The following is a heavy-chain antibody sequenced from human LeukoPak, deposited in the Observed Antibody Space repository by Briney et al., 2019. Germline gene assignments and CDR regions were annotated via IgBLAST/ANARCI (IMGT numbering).Heavy chain of an antibody. CDR2: IYSGGST. J-gene: IGHJ4*02. Sequence: GGSLRLSCAASGFTFSSYKMNWVRQAPGKGLEWVSVIYSGGSTYYADSVKGRFTISRDNSKNTLYLQMNSLRAEDTAVYYCARANGYSSSWPFDYWGQGTLVTVSS. D-gene: IGHD6-13*01. CDR1: GFTFSSYK. V-gene: IGHV3-53*01. CDR3: ARANGYSSSWPFDY.